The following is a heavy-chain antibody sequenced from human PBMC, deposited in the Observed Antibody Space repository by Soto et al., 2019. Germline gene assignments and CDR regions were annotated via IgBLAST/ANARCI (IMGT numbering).Heavy chain of an antibody. CDR2: IFTTGST. Sequence: PSETLSLTCAVSGVSISSYYWSWVRQPAGGGLEWIGHIFTTGSTKYNPSLKSRVTMSVDTSKNQFSLKLSSVTAEDTAVYYCAKDRSRYTSGWHNWFDPWGQGTLVTVSS. CDR3: AKDRSRYTSGWHNWFDP. V-gene: IGHV4-4*07. J-gene: IGHJ5*02. D-gene: IGHD6-19*01. CDR1: GVSISSYY.